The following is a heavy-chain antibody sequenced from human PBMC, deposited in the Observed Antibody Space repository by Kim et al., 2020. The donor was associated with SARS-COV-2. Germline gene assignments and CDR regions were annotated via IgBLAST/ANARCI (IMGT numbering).Heavy chain of an antibody. CDR3: ARAPSYYDILTGYSYYFDY. V-gene: IGHV3-48*02. Sequence: GGALRLSCAASGFTFSSYSMNWVRQAPGKGLEWVSYISSSSSTIYYADSVKGRFTISRDNAKNSLYLQMNSLRDEDTAVYYCARAPSYYDILTGYSYYFDYWGQGTLVTVSS. D-gene: IGHD3-9*01. J-gene: IGHJ4*02. CDR1: GFTFSSYS. CDR2: ISSSSSTI.